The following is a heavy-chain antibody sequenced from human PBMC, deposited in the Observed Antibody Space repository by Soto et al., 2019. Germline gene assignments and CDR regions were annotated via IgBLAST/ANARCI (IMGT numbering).Heavy chain of an antibody. V-gene: IGHV1-69*12. CDR3: TRLVXVSXSXXXXGMDV. CDR2: IIPMVGTA. CDR1: GGTFSSYV. J-gene: IGHJ6*02. D-gene: IGHD2-15*01. Sequence: QIQLMQSGAEVKKPGSSVKVSCKASGGTFSSYVISWVRQAPGQGLEWMGGIIPMVGTANYAQKFQGRVTITADESTRTGYMELSSLRSEDTGVYXCTRLVXVSXSXXXXGMDVWGQGTTVTVSS.